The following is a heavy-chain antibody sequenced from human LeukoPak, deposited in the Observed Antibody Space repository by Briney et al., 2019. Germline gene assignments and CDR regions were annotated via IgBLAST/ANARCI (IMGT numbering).Heavy chain of an antibody. Sequence: GGSLRLSCTAPGFTFSSYWMNWVRQVPGKEPEWVAIIKSDGTEEHYLDSVKGRFTISRDNANNLLFLQMNNLRAEDTAVYYCAGGGGYLIDYWGQGTLVTVSS. CDR1: GFTFSSYW. CDR2: IKSDGTEE. D-gene: IGHD3-22*01. CDR3: AGGGGYLIDY. J-gene: IGHJ4*02. V-gene: IGHV3-7*01.